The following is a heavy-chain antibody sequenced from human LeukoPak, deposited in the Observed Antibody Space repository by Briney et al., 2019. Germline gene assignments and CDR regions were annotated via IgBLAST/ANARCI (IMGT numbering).Heavy chain of an antibody. CDR2: IKTDGTST. CDR1: GFNFNSHW. D-gene: IGHD6-19*01. CDR3: HPLAYTSN. J-gene: IGHJ4*02. V-gene: IGHV3-74*01. Sequence: GGSLRLSCTVSGFNFNSHWLHWVRQAPGKGLEWVSLIKTDGTSTNYADSVKGRFTVSRDIAKNTPYLQMSSLRAEDTAVYYCHPLAYTSNWGQGTLVTVSS.